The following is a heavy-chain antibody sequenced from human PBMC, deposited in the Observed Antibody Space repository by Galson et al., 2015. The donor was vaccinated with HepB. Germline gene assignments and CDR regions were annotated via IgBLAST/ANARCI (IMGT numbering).Heavy chain of an antibody. CDR1: GFTFSSYS. D-gene: IGHD1-26*01. CDR2: ISSSSSTI. J-gene: IGHJ2*01. CDR3: ARDRSPGRAYWYFDL. Sequence: SLRLSCAASGFTFSSYSMNWVRQAPGKGLEWVSYISSSSSTIYYADSVKGRFTISRDNAKNSLYLQMNSLRAEDTAVYYCARDRSPGRAYWYFDLWGRGTLVTVSS. V-gene: IGHV3-48*01.